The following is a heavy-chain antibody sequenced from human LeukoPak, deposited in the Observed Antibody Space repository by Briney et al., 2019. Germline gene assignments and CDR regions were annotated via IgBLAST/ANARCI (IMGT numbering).Heavy chain of an antibody. J-gene: IGHJ4*02. CDR3: AKDRSFALPDY. Sequence: PGGSLRLSCAASGFTFSCCAMHWVRQAPGKGLEWVSAVSANGGTTHYADSVKGRFTTSRDNSKNTLSLQMNSLRAEDTAVYYCAKDRSFALPDYWGQGTLVTVSS. D-gene: IGHD3-10*01. CDR2: VSANGGTT. CDR1: GFTFSCCA. V-gene: IGHV3-23*01.